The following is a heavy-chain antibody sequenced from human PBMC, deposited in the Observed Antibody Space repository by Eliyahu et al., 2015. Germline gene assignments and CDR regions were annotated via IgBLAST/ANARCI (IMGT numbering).Heavy chain of an antibody. CDR3: ATACSGGSCYGKPGAFDI. J-gene: IGHJ3*02. V-gene: IGHV4-34*01. D-gene: IGHD2-15*01. CDR1: GGSFXGYY. Sequence: QVQLQQWGAGLLKPSETLSXTCXVXGGSFXGYYXSWIRQPPGKGLEXIGEINHSGSTNYNPSLKSRVTISVDTSKNQFSLKLSSVTAADTAVYYCATACSGGSCYGKPGAFDIWGQGTMVTVSS. CDR2: INHSGST.